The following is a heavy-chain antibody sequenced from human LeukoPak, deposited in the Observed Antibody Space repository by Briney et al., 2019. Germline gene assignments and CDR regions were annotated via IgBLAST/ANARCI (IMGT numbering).Heavy chain of an antibody. Sequence: SETLSLTWTVSGGSISSYYWSWIRQPPVKGLEWIGYIYYSGSTNYNPSLKSRVTISVDTSKNQFSLKLSSVTAADTAVYYCARDIVAVIWGQGTLATVSS. CDR2: IYYSGST. CDR1: GGSISSYY. D-gene: IGHD5-12*01. CDR3: ARDIVAVI. V-gene: IGHV4-59*01. J-gene: IGHJ4*02.